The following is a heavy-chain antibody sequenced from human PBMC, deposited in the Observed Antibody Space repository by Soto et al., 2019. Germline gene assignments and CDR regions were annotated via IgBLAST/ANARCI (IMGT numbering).Heavy chain of an antibody. V-gene: IGHV4-34*01. D-gene: IGHD3-10*01. Sequence: PSETMSLTSAVYGASFRGYQWTWIRQTPGKGLEWIGEINDSGNINYNPSLKSRVTISLDTPKKQISLKLSSVTAADSAVYYCARGLIVWFGELSRRGGHYYYMDVWGKGTTVTVSS. CDR1: GASFRGYQ. CDR3: ARGLIVWFGELSRRGGHYYYMDV. CDR2: INDSGNI. J-gene: IGHJ6*03.